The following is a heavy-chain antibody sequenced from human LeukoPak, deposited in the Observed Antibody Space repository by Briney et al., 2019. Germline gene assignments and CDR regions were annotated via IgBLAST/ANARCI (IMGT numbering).Heavy chain of an antibody. CDR2: ISHNGGST. Sequence: GGSLRLSCSASGFSFSGYALSWVRQAPGKGLEWVSSISHNGGSTLYADSMKGRFTISRDNSRNTLYLQMNSLRAEDTAVYYCARVQEEDWYFDLWGRGTLVTVSP. CDR1: GFSFSGYA. J-gene: IGHJ2*01. CDR3: ARVQEEDWYFDL. V-gene: IGHV3-23*01.